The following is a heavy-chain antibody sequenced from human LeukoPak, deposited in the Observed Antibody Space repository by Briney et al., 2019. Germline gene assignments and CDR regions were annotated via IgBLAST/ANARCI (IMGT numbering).Heavy chain of an antibody. D-gene: IGHD5-12*01. V-gene: IGHV1-2*02. Sequence: GASVKVSCKASGYTFTAYYMHWVRQAPGQGLEWMGWINPNTGGTNYAQNFQGRVTMTRDTSISTAYMELSSLRSDDTAIYYCASRYSGYDYDPFDLWGQGTMVTVSS. J-gene: IGHJ3*01. CDR2: INPNTGGT. CDR1: GYTFTAYY. CDR3: ASRYSGYDYDPFDL.